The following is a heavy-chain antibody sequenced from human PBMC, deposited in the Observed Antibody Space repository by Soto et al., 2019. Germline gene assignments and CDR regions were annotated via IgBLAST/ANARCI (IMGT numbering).Heavy chain of an antibody. V-gene: IGHV1-69*13. D-gene: IGHD1-26*01. J-gene: IGHJ6*02. Sequence: SVKVSCKASGGTFSSYAISWVRQAPGQGLEWMGGIIPIFGTANYAQKFQGRVTITADESTSTAYMELSSLRSEDTAVYYCARARIVGATTGYDYGMDVWGQGTTVTVSS. CDR2: IIPIFGTA. CDR1: GGTFSSYA. CDR3: ARARIVGATTGYDYGMDV.